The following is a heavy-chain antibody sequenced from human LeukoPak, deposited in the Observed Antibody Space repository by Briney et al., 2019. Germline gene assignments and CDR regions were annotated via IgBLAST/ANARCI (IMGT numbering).Heavy chain of an antibody. CDR3: ARGSAAVSLAY. D-gene: IGHD6-13*01. CDR1: GFTFSTYS. Sequence: GGSLRLSCAASGFTFSTYSMNWVRQAPGKGLEWVSYISSSSNTIYYADSVKGRFTVSRDNAENSLYLQMNSLTDEDTAVYYCARGSAAVSLAYWGQGTLVTVSS. J-gene: IGHJ4*02. V-gene: IGHV3-48*02. CDR2: ISSSSNTI.